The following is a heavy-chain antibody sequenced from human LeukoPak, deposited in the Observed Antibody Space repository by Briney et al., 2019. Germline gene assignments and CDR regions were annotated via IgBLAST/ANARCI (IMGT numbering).Heavy chain of an antibody. CDR3: ARDRDPGYNDSSGYRRVNAFDI. CDR2: ISTSGSTK. J-gene: IGHJ3*02. D-gene: IGHD3-22*01. Sequence: LSGGSLRLSCAASGFTFSSYSMNWVRQAPGKGLEWVSYISTSGSTKYYADSVKGRFTISRDNAKNSLYLQMNSLRAEDTAVYYCARDRDPGYNDSSGYRRVNAFDIWGQGTMVTVSS. V-gene: IGHV3-48*04. CDR1: GFTFSSYS.